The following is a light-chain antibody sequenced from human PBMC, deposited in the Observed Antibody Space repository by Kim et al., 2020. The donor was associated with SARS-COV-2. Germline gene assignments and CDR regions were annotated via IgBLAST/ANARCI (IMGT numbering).Light chain of an antibody. CDR2: AAS. Sequence: VTASVGDRVTITCRASQGVSNWLVWYQQKPGKAPNLLIYAASTLQSGVPSRFSGSGYGTDFTLTISSLQPEDFATYFCQQANRFPLTFGGGTKVEI. CDR1: QGVSNW. V-gene: IGKV1-12*01. CDR3: QQANRFPLT. J-gene: IGKJ4*01.